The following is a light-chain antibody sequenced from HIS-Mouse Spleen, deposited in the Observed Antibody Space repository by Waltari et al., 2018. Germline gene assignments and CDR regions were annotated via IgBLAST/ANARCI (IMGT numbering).Light chain of an antibody. Sequence: QSVLTQPPSASGTPGQRVTISCSGSSSNIGSNYVYWYQQLPGTAPKLLIYRNNRRPSGVPDRFSGSKSGTSDSLAISGLRSEDEADYYCAAWDDSLSGWVFGGGTKLTVL. CDR1: SSNIGSNY. J-gene: IGLJ3*02. CDR3: AAWDDSLSGWV. CDR2: RNN. V-gene: IGLV1-47*01.